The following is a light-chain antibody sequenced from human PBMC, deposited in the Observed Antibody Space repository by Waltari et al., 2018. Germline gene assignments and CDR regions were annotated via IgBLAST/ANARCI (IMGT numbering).Light chain of an antibody. J-gene: IGLJ3*02. Sequence: QSALTQPASVSGSPGQWITISCTGSNSDVGTYNYVSWYQQHPGKAPKLMIYDVSKPPSGVSDRFSGSKSGNTTSLTISGRQAEDEADYYCSSYTSSSTLVFGGWTKVTVL. CDR2: DVS. V-gene: IGLV2-14*01. CDR1: NSDVGTYNY. CDR3: SSYTSSSTLV.